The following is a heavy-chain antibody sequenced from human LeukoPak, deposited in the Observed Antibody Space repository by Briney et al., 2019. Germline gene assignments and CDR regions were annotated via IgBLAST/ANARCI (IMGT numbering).Heavy chain of an antibody. CDR2: IYYSGST. J-gene: IGHJ6*02. V-gene: IGHV4-31*03. CDR3: ARDRRQQLLPPYYYGMDV. CDR1: GGSISSGGYY. D-gene: IGHD6-13*01. Sequence: SETLSLTCTVSGGSISSGGYYWSWIRQHPGKGLEWIGYIYYSGSTYYNPSLKSRVTISVDTSKNQFSLKLSSVTAADTAVYYCARDRRQQLLPPYYYGMDVWGQGTTVTVSS.